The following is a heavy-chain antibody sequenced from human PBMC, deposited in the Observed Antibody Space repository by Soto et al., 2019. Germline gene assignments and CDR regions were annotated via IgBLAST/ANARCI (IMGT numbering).Heavy chain of an antibody. J-gene: IGHJ6*02. CDR2: IWYDGSNK. D-gene: IGHD3-10*01. Sequence: PGGSLRLSCAASGFTFSSYGMHWVRQAPGKGLEWVAVIWYDGSNKYYADSVKGRFTISRDNSKNTLYLQMNSLRAEDTAVYYYARDMVPLGGMDVWGQGTTVTVSS. V-gene: IGHV3-33*01. CDR1: GFTFSSYG. CDR3: ARDMVPLGGMDV.